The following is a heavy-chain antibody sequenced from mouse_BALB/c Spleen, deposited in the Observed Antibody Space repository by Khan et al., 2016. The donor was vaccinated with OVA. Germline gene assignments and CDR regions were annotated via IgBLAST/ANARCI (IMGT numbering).Heavy chain of an antibody. Sequence: QVQLKQSGAEQAKPGASVKMSCKTSGYNFSSYWMHWVKQRPGQGLEWIGYINPTSGYTEYNEKFKDKATLSADKSSSTAYMQLTSLTSEDAAVYYCARDRTDYWGQGTTLTVSS. J-gene: IGHJ2*01. V-gene: IGHV1-7*01. CDR1: GYNFSSYW. CDR3: ARDRTDY. CDR2: INPTSGYT.